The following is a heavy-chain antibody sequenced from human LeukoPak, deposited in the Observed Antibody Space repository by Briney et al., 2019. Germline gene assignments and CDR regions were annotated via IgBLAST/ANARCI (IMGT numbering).Heavy chain of an antibody. CDR1: VYTFTIYG. D-gene: IGHD5-18*01. J-gene: IGHJ6*03. V-gene: IGHV1-18*01. CDR2: ISAYNGNT. Sequence: ASVTVSFTSSVYTFTIYGISWVRQAPGQGLEWMGWISAYNGNTNYAQKLQGRVTMTTDTSTSTAYMELRSLRSDDTAVYYCARLEQYGYLHYYYYYYMDVWGKGTTVTVSS. CDR3: ARLEQYGYLHYYYYYYMDV.